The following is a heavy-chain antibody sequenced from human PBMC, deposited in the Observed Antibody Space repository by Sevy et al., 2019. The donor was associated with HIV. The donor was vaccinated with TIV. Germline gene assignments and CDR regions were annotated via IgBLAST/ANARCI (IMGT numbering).Heavy chain of an antibody. CDR3: ARAESPSLHFHF. V-gene: IGHV1-2*02. CDR1: GYTFTGYY. J-gene: IGHJ4*02. CDR2: INPDSGGT. Sequence: AAVKVSFKASGYTFTGYYIHWVGQAPGQGLEWMGWINPDSGGTHYAQNFQGRVTMTREKSITTTFMEMSRLVSDETAGYYCARAESPSLHFHFWGQGTMVTVSS.